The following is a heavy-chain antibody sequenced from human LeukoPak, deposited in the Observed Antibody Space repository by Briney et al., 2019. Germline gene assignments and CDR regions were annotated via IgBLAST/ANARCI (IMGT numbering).Heavy chain of an antibody. J-gene: IGHJ5*02. V-gene: IGHV3-21*04. CDR2: ISSSGSYI. D-gene: IGHD4/OR15-4a*01. Sequence: GGSLRLSCAASGFTFSSYSMNWVRQAPGKGLEWVSSISSSGSYIFHADSVKGRFTISRDNAKNSLYLQMNSLRADDTAVYYCARGGAYDYGVLDAWGQGAQVTVSS. CDR3: ARGGAYDYGVLDA. CDR1: GFTFSSYS.